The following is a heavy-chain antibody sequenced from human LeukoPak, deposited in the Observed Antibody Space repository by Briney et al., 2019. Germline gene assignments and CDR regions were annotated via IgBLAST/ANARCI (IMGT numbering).Heavy chain of an antibody. CDR3: ARVPVFGELSPLDY. Sequence: ASVKVSCKASGYTFTGYYMHWVRQAPGQGLEWMGWISAYNGNTNYAQKLQGRVTMTTDTSTSTAYMELRSLRSDDTAVYYCARVPVFGELSPLDYWGQGTLVTVSS. J-gene: IGHJ4*02. CDR1: GYTFTGYY. D-gene: IGHD3-10*01. V-gene: IGHV1-18*04. CDR2: ISAYNGNT.